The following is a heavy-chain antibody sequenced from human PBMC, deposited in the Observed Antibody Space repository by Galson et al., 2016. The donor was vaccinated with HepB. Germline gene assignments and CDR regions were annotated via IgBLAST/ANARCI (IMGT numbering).Heavy chain of an antibody. D-gene: IGHD3-22*01. CDR1: GYTFTRYY. V-gene: IGHV1-46*01. Sequence: SVKVSCKASGYTFTRYYIHWVRQAPGQGLEWMGIINPTGGSTKDAPKFQGRVTMTGDTSTSTVYMELSSLRSEDTAVYFCARGGYYDSSGSLRYRGQGTLVTVSS. J-gene: IGHJ4*02. CDR2: INPTGGST. CDR3: ARGGYYDSSGSLRY.